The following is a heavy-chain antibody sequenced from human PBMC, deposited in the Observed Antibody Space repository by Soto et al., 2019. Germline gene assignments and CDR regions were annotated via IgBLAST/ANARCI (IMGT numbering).Heavy chain of an antibody. J-gene: IGHJ6*02. CDR2: IYYSGST. CDR3: ARDRRPRKPYGMDV. Sequence: QVQLQESGPGLVKPSETLSLTCTVSGGSVSSGSYYWSWIRQPPGKGLEWIGYIYYSGSTNCNPSRTSRVTTAVDTCKSQFSLKLSSVTAADTAVYYCARDRRPRKPYGMDVWGQGTTVTVSS. D-gene: IGHD1-1*01. V-gene: IGHV4-61*01. CDR1: GGSVSSGSYY.